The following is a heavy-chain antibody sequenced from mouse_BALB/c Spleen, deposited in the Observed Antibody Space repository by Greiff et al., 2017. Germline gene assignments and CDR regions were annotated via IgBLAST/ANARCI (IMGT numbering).Heavy chain of an antibody. CDR2: INPSNGRT. CDR1: GYTFTSYW. D-gene: IGHD4-1*01. V-gene: IGHV1S81*02. Sequence: VQLQQPGAELVKPGASVKLSCKASGYTFTSYWMHWVKQRPGQGLEWIGEINPSNGRTNYNEKFKSKATLTVDKSSSTAYMQLSSLTSEDSAVYYCAANWDGFAYWGQGTLVTVSA. J-gene: IGHJ3*01. CDR3: AANWDGFAY.